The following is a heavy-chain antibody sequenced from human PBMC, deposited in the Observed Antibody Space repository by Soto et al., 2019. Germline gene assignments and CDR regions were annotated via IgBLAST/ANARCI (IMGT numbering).Heavy chain of an antibody. J-gene: IGHJ6*03. CDR2: IYSGGST. CDR1: GLTVSSNY. Sequence: GGSLRLSCAASGLTVSSNYMTWVRQGPGKGLEWVSVIYSGGSTYYADSVKGRFTISRDNSKNTLYLQMNSLRAEDTAVYYCARDMNEEAVLPLYYYYMDVWGKGTTVTVSS. V-gene: IGHV3-66*01. CDR3: ARDMNEEAVLPLYYYYMDV. D-gene: IGHD6-6*01.